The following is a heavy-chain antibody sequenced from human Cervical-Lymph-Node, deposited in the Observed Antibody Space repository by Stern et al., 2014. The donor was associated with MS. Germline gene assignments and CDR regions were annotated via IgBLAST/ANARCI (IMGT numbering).Heavy chain of an antibody. CDR3: AKGRGSYWFFDL. CDR2: IIPIFGAP. Sequence: VQMVESGGEVQTPGSSVKVSCMASGGSFNNHAVSWWRQAPGQGLEWLGVIIPIFGAPDYAQKFQGRVTITADESTSTVYMEFSSLRSEDTAMYYCAKGRGSYWFFDLWGRGTLVIVSS. J-gene: IGHJ2*01. D-gene: IGHD1-26*01. CDR1: GGSFNNHA. V-gene: IGHV1-69*01.